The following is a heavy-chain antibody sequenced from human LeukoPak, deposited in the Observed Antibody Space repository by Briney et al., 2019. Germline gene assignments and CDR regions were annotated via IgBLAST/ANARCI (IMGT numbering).Heavy chain of an antibody. D-gene: IGHD1-26*01. Sequence: ASVKVSCKASGYTFTVYYIHWVRQAPGQGLEWMGWINPNSGGTNSAQKFQGRVTMTRDTSISTAYMELSRLRSDDTAVYHCARLLGGSYFNYFDYWGQGTLVTVSS. CDR2: INPNSGGT. CDR3: ARLLGGSYFNYFDY. CDR1: GYTFTVYY. J-gene: IGHJ4*02. V-gene: IGHV1-2*02.